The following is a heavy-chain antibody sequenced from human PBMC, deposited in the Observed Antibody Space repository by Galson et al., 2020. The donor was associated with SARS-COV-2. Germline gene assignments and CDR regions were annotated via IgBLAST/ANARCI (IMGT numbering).Heavy chain of an antibody. J-gene: IGHJ6*02. V-gene: IGHV3-53*04. CDR1: GFTVSSNY. D-gene: IGHD5-18*01. CDR2: IYSGGST. CDR3: ARGGYSYGVYYYGMDV. Sequence: TGGSLRLSCAASGFTVSSNYMSWVRQAPGKGLEWVSVIYSGGSTYYADSVKGRFTISRHNSKNTLYLQMNSLRAEDTAVYYCARGGYSYGVYYYGMDVWGQGTTVTVSS.